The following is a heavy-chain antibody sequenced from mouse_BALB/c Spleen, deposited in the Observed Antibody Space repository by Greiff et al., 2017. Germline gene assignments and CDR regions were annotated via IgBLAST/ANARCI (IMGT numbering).Heavy chain of an antibody. Sequence: QVQLQQSGAELVRPGSSVTISCKASGYAFSSYWMNWVKQRPGQGLEWIGQIYPGDGDTNYNGKFKGKATLTADKSSSTAYMQLSSLTSEDSEVYVCARDTTVSYWYFDVWGAGTTVTVSS. CDR1: GYAFSSYW. CDR2: IYPGDGDT. J-gene: IGHJ1*01. D-gene: IGHD1-1*01. CDR3: ARDTTVSYWYFDV. V-gene: IGHV1-80*01.